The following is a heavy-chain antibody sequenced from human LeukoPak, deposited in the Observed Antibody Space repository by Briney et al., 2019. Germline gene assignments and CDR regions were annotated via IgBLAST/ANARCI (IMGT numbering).Heavy chain of an antibody. J-gene: IGHJ4*02. V-gene: IGHV3-30-3*01. CDR3: ARDDLPVDYYDSSGYPSSFDY. CDR2: ISYDGSNK. D-gene: IGHD3-22*01. Sequence: PGGSLRLSCAASGFTFSSYAMHWVRQAPGKGLEWVAVISYDGSNKYYADSVKGRFTISRDNSKNTLYLQMNSLRAEDTAVYYCARDDLPVDYYDSSGYPSSFDYWGQGTLVTVSS. CDR1: GFTFSSYA.